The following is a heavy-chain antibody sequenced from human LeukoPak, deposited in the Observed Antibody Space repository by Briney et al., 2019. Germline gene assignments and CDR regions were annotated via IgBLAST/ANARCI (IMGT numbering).Heavy chain of an antibody. Sequence: GGSLRLSCAASGFTFSSYAMHWVRQAPGKGLEWVAVISYDGSNKYYADSVKGRFTISRDNSKNTLYLQMNSLRAEDTAVYYCARDTTFGELVEYYFDYWGQGTLVTVSS. D-gene: IGHD3-10*01. CDR2: ISYDGSNK. J-gene: IGHJ4*02. CDR3: ARDTTFGELVEYYFDY. V-gene: IGHV3-30-3*01. CDR1: GFTFSSYA.